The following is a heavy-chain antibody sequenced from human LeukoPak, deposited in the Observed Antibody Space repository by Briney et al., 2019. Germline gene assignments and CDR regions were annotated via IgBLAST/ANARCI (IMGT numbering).Heavy chain of an antibody. D-gene: IGHD2-15*01. CDR1: GFTFSDYN. CDR2: ISRSGSTK. V-gene: IGHV3-11*01. Sequence: GGSLRLSCAASGFTFSDYNMRWIRQDPGKGLEWVSSISRSGSTKYYADSVKGRFTISRDNAKNSLFLQMNSLRAEDTAVYYCARVLRYCSGGNCYSGGLGYMDVWGKGTTVTISS. CDR3: ARVLRYCSGGNCYSGGLGYMDV. J-gene: IGHJ6*03.